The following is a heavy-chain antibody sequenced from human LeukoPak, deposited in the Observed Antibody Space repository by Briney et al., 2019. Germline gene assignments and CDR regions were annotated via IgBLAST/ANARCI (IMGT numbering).Heavy chain of an antibody. Sequence: GGSLRLSCSASGFTFSTSAMHWVRQAPGKGLEYVSAISSNGGSTYYADSVKGRFTISRDNSKNTLYLQMNSLRAEDTAVYYCASRRDYGVNYWGQGTLVTVSS. CDR3: ASRRDYGVNY. CDR1: GFTFSTSA. D-gene: IGHD4-17*01. J-gene: IGHJ4*02. V-gene: IGHV3-64*04. CDR2: ISSNGGST.